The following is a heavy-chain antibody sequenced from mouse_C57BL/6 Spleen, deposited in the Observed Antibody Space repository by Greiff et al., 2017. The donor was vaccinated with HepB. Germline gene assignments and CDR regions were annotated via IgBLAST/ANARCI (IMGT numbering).Heavy chain of an antibody. D-gene: IGHD2-4*01. CDR3: PGPIYYDYVGYFDY. CDR1: GFTFSNYW. V-gene: IGHV6-3*01. Sequence: EVMLVESGGGLVQPGGSMKLSCVASGFTFSNYWMNWVRQSPEKGLEWVAQIRLKSDNYATHYAESVKGRFTISRDDSKSSVYLQMNNLRAEDTGIYYCPGPIYYDYVGYFDYWGQGTTLTVSS. CDR2: IRLKSDNYAT. J-gene: IGHJ2*01.